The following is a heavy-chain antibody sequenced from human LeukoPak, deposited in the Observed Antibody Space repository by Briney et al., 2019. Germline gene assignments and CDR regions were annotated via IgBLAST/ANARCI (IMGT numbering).Heavy chain of an antibody. Sequence: SETLSLTCTVSGDSISTYYWTWIRQPPGKGLEWIGYLYYTGSTNYSPSLESRVTMSVDTSKNQFSLKLSSVTAADTAVYYCARITNYYYMDVWGKGIMVTVSS. CDR1: GDSISTYY. J-gene: IGHJ6*03. CDR2: LYYTGST. D-gene: IGHD3-3*01. CDR3: ARITNYYYMDV. V-gene: IGHV4-59*01.